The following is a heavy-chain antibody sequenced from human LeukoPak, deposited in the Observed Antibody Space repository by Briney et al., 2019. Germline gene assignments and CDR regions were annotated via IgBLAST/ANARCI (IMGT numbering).Heavy chain of an antibody. D-gene: IGHD4-23*01. J-gene: IGHJ4*02. CDR3: ARDRTDYAGSIDH. CDR2: ISSSSTTI. CDR1: GFTFSSYS. Sequence: PGGSLRLSCAASGFTFSSYSMMWVRQAPGKGLEWVTYISSSSTTIHYADSVKGRFTISRDNAKNSVYLQMNSLRAEDTAVYYCARDRTDYAGSIDHWGQGTLVTVSS. V-gene: IGHV3-48*01.